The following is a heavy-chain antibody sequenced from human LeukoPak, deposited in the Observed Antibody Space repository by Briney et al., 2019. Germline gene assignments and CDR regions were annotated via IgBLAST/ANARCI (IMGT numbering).Heavy chain of an antibody. CDR3: ARDNVAVAAAFDI. V-gene: IGHV3-7*01. J-gene: IGHJ3*02. Sequence: PGGSLRLSCAVSGFTSSRYWMSWVRQAPGKGMEWVANIKQDGRQKHYVDSVKGRFTISRDNAKNSLYQQMNSRRAEDTAVCYCARDNVAVAAAFDIWGQGTMVTVSS. CDR1: GFTSSRYW. D-gene: IGHD6-19*01. CDR2: IKQDGRQK.